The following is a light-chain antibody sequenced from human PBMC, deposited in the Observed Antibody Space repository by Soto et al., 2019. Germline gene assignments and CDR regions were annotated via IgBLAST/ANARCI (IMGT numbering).Light chain of an antibody. V-gene: IGKV4-1*01. CDR3: QQYYSTSYT. CDR1: QSVLHSSNNKNY. Sequence: DIVMTQSPDSLAVSLGERATINCKSSQSVLHSSNNKNYLAWYQQRPGQRPKLLIYWASTRESGVPDRFSGSGSGTDFTLTISSLQAEDVAVYYCQQYYSTSYTFGQGTKLEIK. J-gene: IGKJ2*01. CDR2: WAS.